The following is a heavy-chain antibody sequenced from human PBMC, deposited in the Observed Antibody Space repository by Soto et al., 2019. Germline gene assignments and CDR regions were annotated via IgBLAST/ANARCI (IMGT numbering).Heavy chain of an antibody. J-gene: IGHJ4*02. CDR3: ARDRVTMVRGAKRSDY. CDR2: IKQDGSEK. CDR1: GFTFSSYW. D-gene: IGHD3-10*01. V-gene: IGHV3-7*01. Sequence: EVQLVESGGGLVQPGGSLRLSCAASGFTFSSYWMSWVRQAPGKGLEWVANIKQDGSEKYYVDSVKCRFTISRDNAKNSLYLQMNSLRAEDTAVYYCARDRVTMVRGAKRSDYWGQGTLVTVSS.